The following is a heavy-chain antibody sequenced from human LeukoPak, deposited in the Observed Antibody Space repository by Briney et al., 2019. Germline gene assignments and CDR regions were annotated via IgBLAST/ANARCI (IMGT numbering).Heavy chain of an antibody. J-gene: IGHJ4*02. V-gene: IGHV3-20*03. Sequence: PGGSLRLSYAASGFTFDDYAMSWVRQAPGKGLEWVSGINWNGGSTGYADSVKGRFTISRDNAKNSLYLQMNSLRAEDTALYYCARMGGGSWPLDYWGQGTLVTVSS. CDR3: ARMGGGSWPLDY. CDR2: INWNGGST. CDR1: GFTFDDYA. D-gene: IGHD2-15*01.